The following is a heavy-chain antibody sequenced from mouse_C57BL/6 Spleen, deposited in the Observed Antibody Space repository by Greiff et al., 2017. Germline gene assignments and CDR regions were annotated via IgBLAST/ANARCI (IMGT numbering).Heavy chain of an antibody. D-gene: IGHD1-1*01. Sequence: QVQLKQSGAELVRPGASVKLSCKASGYTFTDYYITWVKQRPGQGLEWIARIYPGSGNTYYNEKFKGKATLSAEKSSSTAYMQLSSLTSEASAVCVCARGEYGSSYFDYWGQGTTLTVSS. V-gene: IGHV1-76*01. CDR2: IYPGSGNT. J-gene: IGHJ2*01. CDR3: ARGEYGSSYFDY. CDR1: GYTFTDYY.